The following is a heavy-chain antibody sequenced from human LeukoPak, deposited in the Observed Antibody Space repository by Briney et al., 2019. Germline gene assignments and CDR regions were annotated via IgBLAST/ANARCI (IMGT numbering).Heavy chain of an antibody. J-gene: IGHJ6*03. D-gene: IGHD3-10*01. Sequence: PSETLSLTCTVSGGSISSYYWSWIRQPPGKGLEWIGYIYYSGSTNYNPSLKSRVTISVDTSKNQFSLKLSSVTAADTAVYYCATHTGHYYYYYYMDVWGKGTTVTVSS. V-gene: IGHV4-59*01. CDR2: IYYSGST. CDR3: ATHTGHYYYYYYMDV. CDR1: GGSISSYY.